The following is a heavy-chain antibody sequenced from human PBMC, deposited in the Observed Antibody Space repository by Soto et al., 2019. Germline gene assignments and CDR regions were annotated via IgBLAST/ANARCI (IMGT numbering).Heavy chain of an antibody. CDR1: GGSFSGYY. J-gene: IGHJ5*02. CDR2: INHSGST. V-gene: IGHV4-34*01. CDR3: ARGQVRYYYGSGSPYRWFDP. D-gene: IGHD3-10*01. Sequence: TSETLSPTCAVYGGSFSGYYWSWIRQPPGKGLEWIGEINHSGSTNYNPSLKSRVTISVDTSKNQFSLKLSSVTAADTAVYYCARGQVRYYYGSGSPYRWFDPWGQGTLVTVSS.